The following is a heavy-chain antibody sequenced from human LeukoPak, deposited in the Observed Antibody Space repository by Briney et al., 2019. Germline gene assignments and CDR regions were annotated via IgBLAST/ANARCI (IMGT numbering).Heavy chain of an antibody. J-gene: IGHJ4*02. CDR1: GFTFDDYG. CDR3: ATPRGSGSYLAFDY. CDR2: INSDGSST. V-gene: IGHV3-74*01. D-gene: IGHD1-26*01. Sequence: PGGSLRLSCAASGFTFDDYGMSWVRQAPGKGLVWVSRINSDGSSTSYADSVKGRFTISRDNAKNTLYLQMNSLRAEDTAVYYCATPRGSGSYLAFDYWGQGTLVTVSS.